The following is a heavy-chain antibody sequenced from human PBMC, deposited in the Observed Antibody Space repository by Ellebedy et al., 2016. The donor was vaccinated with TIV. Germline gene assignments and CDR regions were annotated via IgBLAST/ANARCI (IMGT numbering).Heavy chain of an antibody. D-gene: IGHD3-22*01. V-gene: IGHV3-30*03. Sequence: PGGSLRLSCAASGFLFSTSGMHWVRQAPGKGLEWVAVISYDGNHTYYGDSVKGRFTISRDNFKNTLSLQINGLRPEDTAVFYCARGAYYFDSAGYSRNWYFDLWGRGTLVTVSS. CDR1: GFLFSTSG. CDR3: ARGAYYFDSAGYSRNWYFDL. J-gene: IGHJ2*01. CDR2: ISYDGNHT.